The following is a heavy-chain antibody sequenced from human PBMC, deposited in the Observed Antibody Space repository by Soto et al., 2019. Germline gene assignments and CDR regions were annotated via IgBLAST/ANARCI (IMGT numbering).Heavy chain of an antibody. CDR3: ARDEWELLGTDYYYSGMDV. V-gene: IGHV3-33*01. CDR1: GFTFSSYG. Sequence: GGSLRLSCAASGFTFSSYGMHWVRQAPGKGLEWVAVIWYDGSNKYYADSVKGRFTISRDNSKNTLYLQMNSLRAEDTAVYYCARDEWELLGTDYYYSGMDVWGQGTTVTVSS. D-gene: IGHD1-26*01. J-gene: IGHJ6*02. CDR2: IWYDGSNK.